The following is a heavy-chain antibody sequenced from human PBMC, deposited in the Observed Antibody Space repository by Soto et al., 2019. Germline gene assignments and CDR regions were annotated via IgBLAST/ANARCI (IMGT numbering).Heavy chain of an antibody. CDR1: GGTFRSHA. CDR2: FIPIFGTS. V-gene: IGHV1-69*01. Sequence: QVQLEQSGAEVTKPGSSVTVSCKASGGTFRSHAIDWVRQAPGQGLEWMVDFIPIFGTSNYAQKFQCRISITADESRTTAYMELSTVTDEDTATYYCARGEGYYDSSGLEYYHGMDVCGQGTTRTVSS. CDR3: ARGEGYYDSSGLEYYHGMDV. J-gene: IGHJ6*02. D-gene: IGHD3-22*01.